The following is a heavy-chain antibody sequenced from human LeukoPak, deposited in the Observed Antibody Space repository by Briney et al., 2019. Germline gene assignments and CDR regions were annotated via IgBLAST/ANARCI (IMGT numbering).Heavy chain of an antibody. CDR1: GGSISSYY. D-gene: IGHD4-23*01. J-gene: IGHJ3*02. CDR2: IYYSGST. V-gene: IGHV4-59*01. Sequence: SETLSLTCTVSGGSISSYYWSWIRQPPGKGLEWIGYIYYSGSTNYNPSLKSRVTISVDTSKNQFSLKLSSVTAADTAVYYCARVNPYGGVDAFDIWGQGTMVTVSS. CDR3: ARVNPYGGVDAFDI.